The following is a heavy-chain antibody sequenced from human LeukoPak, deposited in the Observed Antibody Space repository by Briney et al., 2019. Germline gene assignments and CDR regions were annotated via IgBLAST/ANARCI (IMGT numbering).Heavy chain of an antibody. D-gene: IGHD3-10*01. Sequence: KSGGSPRLSCAASGFTFSNAWMSWVRQAPGKGLEWVGRIKSKTDGGTTDYSAPVEGRFTISRDDSKNTLYLQVNSLKTEDTAVYYCTTGGAMVRGALFWGQRTLVTVSS. CDR2: IKSKTDGGTT. J-gene: IGHJ4*02. V-gene: IGHV3-15*01. CDR3: TTGGAMVRGALF. CDR1: GFTFSNAW.